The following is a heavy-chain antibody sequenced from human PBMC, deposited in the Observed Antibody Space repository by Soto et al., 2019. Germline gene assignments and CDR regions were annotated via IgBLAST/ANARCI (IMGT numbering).Heavy chain of an antibody. J-gene: IGHJ6*03. Sequence: EVQLVESGGGLVQPGGSLRLSCAASGFTFISYWMSWVRQAPGKGLKWVANIKQDGSEKYYVDSVKGRFTISRDNAKNSLYLQMNSLRAEDTAVYYCARDILDKTYDFWSGYYYYYYMDVWGKGTTVTVSS. V-gene: IGHV3-7*01. CDR1: GFTFISYW. CDR2: IKQDGSEK. CDR3: ARDILDKTYDFWSGYYYYYYMDV. D-gene: IGHD3-3*01.